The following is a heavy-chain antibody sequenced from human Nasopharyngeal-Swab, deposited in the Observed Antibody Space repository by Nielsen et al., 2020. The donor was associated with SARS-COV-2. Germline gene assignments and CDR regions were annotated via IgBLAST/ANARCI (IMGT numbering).Heavy chain of an antibody. D-gene: IGHD2-15*01. V-gene: IGHV3-7*01. Sequence: VRQAPGKGLEWVANIKQDGSEKYYVDSVKGRFTISRDNSKNTLYLQMNSLRAEDTAVYYCARDAGGGAHFDYWGQGTLVTVSS. CDR2: IKQDGSEK. CDR3: ARDAGGGAHFDY. J-gene: IGHJ4*02.